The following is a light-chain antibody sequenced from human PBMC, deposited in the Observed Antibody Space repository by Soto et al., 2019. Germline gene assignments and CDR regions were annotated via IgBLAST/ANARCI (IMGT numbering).Light chain of an antibody. CDR3: QSYDTSLRGAV. CDR1: SSNIGAGYD. V-gene: IGLV1-40*01. J-gene: IGLJ2*01. Sequence: QSVLTQPPSVSGAPGQRVTISCTGSSSNIGAGYDVHWYQQLPGTAPKLLIYGNLNRPSGVPDRFSGSKSGTSASLAITGLQAEDEGDYYCQSYDTSLRGAVFGGGTKVTVL. CDR2: GNL.